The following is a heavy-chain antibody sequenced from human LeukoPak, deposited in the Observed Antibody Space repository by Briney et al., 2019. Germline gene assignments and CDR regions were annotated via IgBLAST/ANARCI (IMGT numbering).Heavy chain of an antibody. D-gene: IGHD2-2*02. Sequence: PSETLSLTCAVYGGSFSGYYWSWIRQPPGKGLEWIGEINHSGSTNYNPSLKSRVTISVDTSKNQFSLKLSSVTAADTAVYYCGRGAVCSSTSCNTVFVRRVVGTNWSDPWAQGTLATVSS. V-gene: IGHV4-34*01. CDR1: GGSFSGYY. CDR3: GRGAVCSSTSCNTVFVRRVVGTNWSDP. CDR2: INHSGST. J-gene: IGHJ5*02.